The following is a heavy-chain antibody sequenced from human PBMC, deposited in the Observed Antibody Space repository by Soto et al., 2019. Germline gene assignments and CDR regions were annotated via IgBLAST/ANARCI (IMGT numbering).Heavy chain of an antibody. CDR1: GGSFSGYY. Sequence: QVQLQQWGAGLLKPSETLSLTCAVYGGSFSGYYWSWIRQPPGKGLEWIGEINHSGSTKYNPSIKRRVTILEGTSTNQFSLHLSCVAAAGTAVYYCVCFMGGGLHYWGQGPLFAVSS. D-gene: IGHD3-16*01. CDR3: VCFMGGGLHY. CDR2: INHSGST. J-gene: IGHJ4*02. V-gene: IGHV4-34*01.